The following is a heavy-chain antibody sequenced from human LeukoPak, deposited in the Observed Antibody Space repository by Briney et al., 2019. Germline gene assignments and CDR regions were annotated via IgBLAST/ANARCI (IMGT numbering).Heavy chain of an antibody. Sequence: GGSLRLSCAASGFTFSSYAMHWVRQAPGKGLEWVAVISYDGSNKYYADSVKGRFTISRDNSKNTLYLQMNSLRAEDTAVYYCARDGYCGGGCYSFDYWGQGTLVTVSS. J-gene: IGHJ4*02. CDR1: GFTFSSYA. CDR3: ARDGYCGGGCYSFDY. D-gene: IGHD2-21*02. CDR2: ISYDGSNK. V-gene: IGHV3-30-3*01.